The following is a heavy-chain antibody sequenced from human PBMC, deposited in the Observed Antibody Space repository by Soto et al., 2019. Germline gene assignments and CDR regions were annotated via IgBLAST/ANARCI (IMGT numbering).Heavy chain of an antibody. CDR1: GFSLSTSGMC. D-gene: IGHD6-13*01. CDR2: IDWDDDK. CDR3: ARTTAGYSSSWYFVTRPDYYYYGMDV. J-gene: IGHJ6*02. V-gene: IGHV2-70*01. Sequence: SGPTLVKPTQTLTLTCTFSGFSLSTSGMCVSWIRQPPGKALEWLALIDWDDDKYYSTSLKTRLTISKDTSKNQVVLTMTNMDPVDTATNYCARTTAGYSSSWYFVTRPDYYYYGMDVWGQGTTVTVSS.